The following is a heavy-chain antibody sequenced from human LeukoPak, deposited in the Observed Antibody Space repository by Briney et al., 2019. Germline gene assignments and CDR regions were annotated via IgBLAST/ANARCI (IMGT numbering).Heavy chain of an antibody. V-gene: IGHV4-59*08. Sequence: SETLSLTCSVSGASISTSYWGWIRQPPGKGLEWMGYMHYSGVTNYKASLESRLTIWGDTSKNLFYLKLTSLTAADTAVYYCARLVSYGDLFDFWGQGSLVAVSS. CDR2: MHYSGVT. D-gene: IGHD4-17*01. CDR1: GASISTSY. CDR3: ARLVSYGDLFDF. J-gene: IGHJ4*02.